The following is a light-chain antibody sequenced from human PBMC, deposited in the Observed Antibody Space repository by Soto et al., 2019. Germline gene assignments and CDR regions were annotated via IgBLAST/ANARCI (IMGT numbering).Light chain of an antibody. CDR3: QPSSRTPWT. J-gene: IGKJ1*01. V-gene: IGKV1-39*01. Sequence: DIQMTQSPSSLSASVGARVNITCRASQTISSYLNWYQKKPGKAPKLLIYPASTLESGVPSRFSGRRSGTDFTLTISSLQTEEFVRYYCQPSSRTPWTFC. CDR1: QTISSY. CDR2: PAS.